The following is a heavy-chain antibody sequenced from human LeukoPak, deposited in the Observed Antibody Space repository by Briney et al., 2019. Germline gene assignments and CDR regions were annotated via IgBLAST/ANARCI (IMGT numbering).Heavy chain of an antibody. J-gene: IGHJ6*03. Sequence: ASVKVSCKASGYTFTSSDINWVRQATGQGLEWMGWMNPNSGNTGYAQKFQGRVTMTRNTSISTAYMELSSLRSEDTAVYYCARGVRHYHFWSAYSGAYYMDVWGKGTTVTVSS. CDR2: MNPNSGNT. CDR3: ARGVRHYHFWSAYSGAYYMDV. V-gene: IGHV1-8*01. D-gene: IGHD3-3*01. CDR1: GYTFTSSD.